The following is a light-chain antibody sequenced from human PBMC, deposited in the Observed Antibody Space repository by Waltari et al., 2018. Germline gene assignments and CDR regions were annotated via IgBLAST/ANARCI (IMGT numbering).Light chain of an antibody. Sequence: EIVLTQSPATLSLSPGERATLSCRASQSINTYLAWYQQKPGQAPRLLIYDAANRATGIPARFSGSVSGTDFTLIISSLEPEDFAVYYCQQRSNWPPITFGQGTRLEMK. J-gene: IGKJ5*01. CDR2: DAA. CDR3: QQRSNWPPIT. CDR1: QSINTY. V-gene: IGKV3-11*01.